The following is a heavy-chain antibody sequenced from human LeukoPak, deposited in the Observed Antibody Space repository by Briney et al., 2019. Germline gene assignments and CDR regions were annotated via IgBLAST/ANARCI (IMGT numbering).Heavy chain of an antibody. V-gene: IGHV3-23*01. Sequence: GGSLRLSCEASGFSFPYGMSWVRQAPGKGLEWVSGITNSGENTYYADSVKGRFTISRDNSKNTLFLEMNSLRVEDTAVYYCARNGRPIVVEWYFDLWGRGTLVTVSS. CDR2: ITNSGENT. CDR1: GFSFPYG. D-gene: IGHD3-22*01. CDR3: ARNGRPIVVEWYFDL. J-gene: IGHJ2*01.